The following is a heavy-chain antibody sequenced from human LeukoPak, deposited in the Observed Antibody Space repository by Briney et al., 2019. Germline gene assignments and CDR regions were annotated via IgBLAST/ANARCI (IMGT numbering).Heavy chain of an antibody. CDR1: GYSFTSYC. Sequence: GESLKISCKGSGYSFTSYCIGWVRQMPGKGLEWMGIIYPGDSDTRYSPSFQGQVTISADKSISTAYLQWSSLKASDTAMYYCARHHLRFLEWFIDYGGQGTLVTVSS. CDR2: IYPGDSDT. V-gene: IGHV5-51*01. J-gene: IGHJ4*02. CDR3: ARHHLRFLEWFIDY. D-gene: IGHD3-3*01.